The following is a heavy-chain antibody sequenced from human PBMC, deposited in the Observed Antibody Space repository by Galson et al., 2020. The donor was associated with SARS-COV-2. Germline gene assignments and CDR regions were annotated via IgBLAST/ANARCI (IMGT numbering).Heavy chain of an antibody. CDR2: IWYDGSNK. CDR3: ARDHPPMALPDDAFDI. CDR1: GFTFSSYG. Sequence: GGSLRLSCAASGFTFSSYGMHWVRQAPGKGLEWVAVIWYDGSNKYYADSVKGRFTISRDNSKNTLYLQMNSLRAEDTAVYYCARDHPPMALPDDAFDIWGQGTMVTVSS. J-gene: IGHJ3*02. V-gene: IGHV3-33*01. D-gene: IGHD3-10*01.